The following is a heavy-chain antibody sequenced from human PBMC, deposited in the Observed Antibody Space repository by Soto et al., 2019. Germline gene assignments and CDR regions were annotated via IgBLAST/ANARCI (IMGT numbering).Heavy chain of an antibody. CDR1: GFTFSSYS. Sequence: EVQLVESGGGLVKPGGSLRLSCAASGFTFSSYSMNWVRQAPGKGLEWVSSISSSSSYIYYADSVKGRFTISRDNAKNSLYLQMNSLRADDTAVYYCAVVVVTALDYWGQGTLVTVSS. J-gene: IGHJ4*02. V-gene: IGHV3-21*01. D-gene: IGHD2-21*02. CDR2: ISSSSSYI. CDR3: AVVVVTALDY.